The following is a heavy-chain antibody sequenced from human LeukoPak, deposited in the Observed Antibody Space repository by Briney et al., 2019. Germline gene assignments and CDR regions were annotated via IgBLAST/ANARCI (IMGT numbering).Heavy chain of an antibody. CDR1: GGSISYYY. V-gene: IGHV4-59*01. Sequence: SETLSLTCTVSGGSISYYYWSWIRQPPGKGLEWIGYIYNSGSTNYNPSLKSRVTISVDTSKNQFSLKLSSVTAADTAVYYCARAASEGWFDPWXQGTLVTVSS. J-gene: IGHJ5*02. CDR3: ARAASEGWFDP. CDR2: IYNSGST.